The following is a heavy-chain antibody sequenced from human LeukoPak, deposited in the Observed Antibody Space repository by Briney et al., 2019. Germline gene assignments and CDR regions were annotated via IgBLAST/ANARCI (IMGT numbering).Heavy chain of an antibody. CDR3: AKGIVGATTFAFDI. V-gene: IGHV3-9*01. CDR1: GFTFDDYA. Sequence: PGGSLRLSCAASGFTFDDYATHWVRQAPGKGLEWVSGISWNSGSIGYADSVKGRFTISRDNAKNSLYLQMNSLRAEDTALYYCAKGIVGATTFAFDIWGQGTMVTVSS. J-gene: IGHJ3*02. D-gene: IGHD1-26*01. CDR2: ISWNSGSI.